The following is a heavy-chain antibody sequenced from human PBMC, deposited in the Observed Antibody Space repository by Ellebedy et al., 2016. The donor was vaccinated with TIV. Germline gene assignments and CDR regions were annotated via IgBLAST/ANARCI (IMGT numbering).Heavy chain of an antibody. CDR3: AREQSPYYEILTGSFDY. Sequence: PAGSLRLSCAASGFSFSTYGMHWVRQAPGQGLEWVAVIWYDGFNKDYADSVKGRFTISRDNSNSTLYLEMKSLRVEDTAVYYCAREQSPYYEILTGSFDYWGQGALVTVSS. CDR1: GFSFSTYG. J-gene: IGHJ4*02. D-gene: IGHD3-9*01. CDR2: IWYDGFNK. V-gene: IGHV3-33*01.